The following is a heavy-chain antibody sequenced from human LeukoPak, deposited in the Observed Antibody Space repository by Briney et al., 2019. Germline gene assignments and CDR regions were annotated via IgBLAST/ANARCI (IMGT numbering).Heavy chain of an antibody. Sequence: GGSLRLSCAASGFTFSNAWMSWVRQAPGKGLEWVGRIKSKTDGGTTDYAAPVKGRFTISRDDSKNTLYLQMNSPKTEDTAVYYCTTLRVDTAMVDARINFGYWGQGTLVTVSS. J-gene: IGHJ4*02. CDR2: IKSKTDGGTT. CDR3: TTLRVDTAMVDARINFGY. CDR1: GFTFSNAW. V-gene: IGHV3-15*01. D-gene: IGHD5-18*01.